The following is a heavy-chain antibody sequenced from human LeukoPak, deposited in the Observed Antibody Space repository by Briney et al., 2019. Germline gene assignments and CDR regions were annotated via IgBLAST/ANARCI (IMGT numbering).Heavy chain of an antibody. CDR2: IWPDGSNK. CDR1: GFTFSSYA. Sequence: GGSLRLSCAASGFTFSSYAMSWVRQAPGKGLEWVVVIWPDGSNKYYADSVKGRFTISRDDSKSTVYLQMNNLRVDDTALYYCARASGCYDFWGQGTLVTVSS. V-gene: IGHV3-33*08. D-gene: IGHD1-26*01. J-gene: IGHJ4*02. CDR3: ARASGCYDF.